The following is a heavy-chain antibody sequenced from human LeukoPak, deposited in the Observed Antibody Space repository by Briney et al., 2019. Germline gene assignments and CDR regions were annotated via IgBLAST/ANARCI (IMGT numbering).Heavy chain of an antibody. J-gene: IGHJ4*02. Sequence: SETLSLTCTVSGGSISSGGYYWSWIRQHPGKGLEWIGYIYYSGSTNYNPSLKSRVTISVDTSKNQFSLKLSSVTAADTAVYYCARSSREAAGTHDYWGQGTLVTVSS. CDR1: GGSISSGGYY. CDR2: IYYSGST. CDR3: ARSSREAAGTHDY. D-gene: IGHD6-13*01. V-gene: IGHV4-61*08.